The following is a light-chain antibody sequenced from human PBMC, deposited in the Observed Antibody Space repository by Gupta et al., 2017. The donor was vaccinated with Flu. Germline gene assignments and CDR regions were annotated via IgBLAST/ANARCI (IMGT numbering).Light chain of an antibody. CDR2: EDD. V-gene: IGLV6-57*01. Sequence: YTRSSGSIGLNYVQWYQQRPGTSPKNVIYEDDQRASGVPDRFSGSIDRSSNSASLTISGLMTEDEADYYCQSYEVFGGGTKLTVL. CDR3: QSYEV. CDR1: SGSIGLNY. J-gene: IGLJ2*01.